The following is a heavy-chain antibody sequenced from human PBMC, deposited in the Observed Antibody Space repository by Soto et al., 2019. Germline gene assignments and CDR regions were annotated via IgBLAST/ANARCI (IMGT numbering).Heavy chain of an antibody. V-gene: IGHV3-64D*08. J-gene: IGHJ5*02. CDR2: ISSNGGST. CDR1: GFTFSSYA. Sequence: GGSLRLSCSASGFTFSSYAMHWVRQAPGKGLEYVSAISSNGGSTYYADSVKGRFTISRDNSKNTLYLQMSSLRAEDTAVYYCVKAGASVVAATSWFDPWGQGTLVTVSS. D-gene: IGHD2-15*01. CDR3: VKAGASVVAATSWFDP.